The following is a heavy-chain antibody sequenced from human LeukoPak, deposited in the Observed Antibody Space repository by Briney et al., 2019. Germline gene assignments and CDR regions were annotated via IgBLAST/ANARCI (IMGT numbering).Heavy chain of an antibody. D-gene: IGHD1-26*01. CDR2: INSDGSIT. V-gene: IGHV3-74*01. J-gene: IGHJ4*02. CDR3: ARSLSGSYDY. CDR1: GFTFSSYW. Sequence: GGSLRLSCAASGFTFSSYWMHWVRQAPGKGLVWVSRINSDGSITTYAGSVKGRFTISRDNAKNTLYLQVNSLRAEDTAVYYCARSLSGSYDYWGQGTLVTVSS.